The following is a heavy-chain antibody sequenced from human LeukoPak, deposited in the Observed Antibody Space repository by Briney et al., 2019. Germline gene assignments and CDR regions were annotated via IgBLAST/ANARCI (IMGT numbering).Heavy chain of an antibody. Sequence: SETLSLTCAVYGGSFSGYYWSWIRQPPGKGLEWIGEINHSGSTNYNPSLKSRVTISIDTSKNQFSLKLSSVTAADTAVYYCARGSNVIAAADAHIYYFDYWGREPWSPSPQ. CDR2: INHSGST. V-gene: IGHV4-34*01. J-gene: IGHJ4*02. CDR3: ARGSNVIAAADAHIYYFDY. CDR1: GGSFSGYY. D-gene: IGHD6-13*01.